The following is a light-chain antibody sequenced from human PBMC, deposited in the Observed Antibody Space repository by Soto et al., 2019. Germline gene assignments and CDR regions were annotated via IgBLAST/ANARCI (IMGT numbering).Light chain of an antibody. Sequence: QSVLTQPPSASGPPGQRVTISCSGGSSNIGSNFVYWYQQLPGTAPKLLIYDNDQRPSGVPDRISGSKSGTSASLAISGLRSEDEADYYCATWDDDLYTPIIGGGTKLTVL. CDR1: SSNIGSNF. CDR3: ATWDDDLYTPI. J-gene: IGLJ2*01. CDR2: DND. V-gene: IGLV1-47*02.